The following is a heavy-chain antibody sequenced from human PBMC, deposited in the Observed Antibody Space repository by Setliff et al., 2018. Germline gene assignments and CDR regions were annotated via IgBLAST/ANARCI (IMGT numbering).Heavy chain of an antibody. CDR1: GYTFTGYY. J-gene: IGHJ6*03. Sequence: ASVKVSCKASGYTFTGYYMHWVRQAPGQGLEWMGRINPNSGGTNYAQKFQGRVTMTRDTSISTVYMEVSRLRSDDTAVYFCARDGDILTPYYIYYYYMDVWGKGTTVTVSS. CDR3: ARDGDILTPYYIYYYYMDV. V-gene: IGHV1-2*06. CDR2: INPNSGGT. D-gene: IGHD3-9*01.